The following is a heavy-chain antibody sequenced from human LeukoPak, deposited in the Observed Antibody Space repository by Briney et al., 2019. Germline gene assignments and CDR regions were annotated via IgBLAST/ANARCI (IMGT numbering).Heavy chain of an antibody. J-gene: IGHJ6*03. CDR3: ARNKATGIAVDHSYYYYYYMDV. CDR1: GFTFSSYS. D-gene: IGHD6-19*01. CDR2: ISSSSSYI. V-gene: IGHV3-21*01. Sequence: PGGSLRLSCAASGFTFSSYSMNWVRQAPGKGLEWVSSISSSSSYIYYADSVKGRFTISRDNAKNSLYLQMNSLRAEDTAVYYCARNKATGIAVDHSYYYYYYMDVWGKGTTVTVSS.